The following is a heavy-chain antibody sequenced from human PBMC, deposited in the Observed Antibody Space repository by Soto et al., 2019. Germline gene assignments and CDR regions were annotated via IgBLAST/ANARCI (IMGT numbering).Heavy chain of an antibody. CDR2: SNPLNGYT. CDR1: GFTFTTHV. D-gene: IGHD6-19*01. Sequence: QVQVVQSGNEVKKPGASVKVSCKASGFTFTTHVFHWVRQAPGQGLEWMGWSNPLNGYTNYAQNFQGRLTITTDSSTSTAYRELRSLRSDYTAVYGWAPASSIAVGVRNWGPGPRVNVSS. J-gene: IGHJ4*01. V-gene: IGHV1-18*01. CDR3: APASSIAVGVRN.